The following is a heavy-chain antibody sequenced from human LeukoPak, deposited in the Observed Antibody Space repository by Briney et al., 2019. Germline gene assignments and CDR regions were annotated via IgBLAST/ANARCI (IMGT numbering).Heavy chain of an antibody. V-gene: IGHV3-74*01. CDR2: MNSDGSST. Sequence: GGSLRLSCAASGFSFSRYWMHWVRQAPGKGLVWVSRMNSDGSSTNYADSVKGRFTISRDNSKGALYLQMNSLRVEDTAVYYCARGKSSRHALDIWGQGTMVTVSS. CDR1: GFSFSRYW. CDR3: ARGKSSRHALDI. J-gene: IGHJ3*02. D-gene: IGHD6-6*01.